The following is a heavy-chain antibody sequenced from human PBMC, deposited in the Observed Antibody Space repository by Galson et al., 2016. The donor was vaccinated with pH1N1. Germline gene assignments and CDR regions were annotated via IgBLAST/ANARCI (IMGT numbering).Heavy chain of an antibody. J-gene: IGHJ4*02. V-gene: IGHV4-39*07. D-gene: IGHD3-3*01. Sequence: ETLSLTWAASSSCIRSDTYYLGCLRQHPFQGLVWMGCYYYSESVDYDSSVKIRVTISVDTSNNQFSLQLRSVTAADTAIYYCARARPLLAWLFSPFDFWGQGALVTVSS. CDR3: ARARPLLAWLFSPFDF. CDR2: YYYSESV. CDR1: SSCIRSDTYY.